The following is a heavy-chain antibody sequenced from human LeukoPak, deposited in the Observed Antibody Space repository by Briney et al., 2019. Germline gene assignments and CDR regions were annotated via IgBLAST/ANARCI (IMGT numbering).Heavy chain of an antibody. CDR3: AEVPGSFDAFDI. Sequence: GGSLRLSCAASGFTFSSYGMHWVRQAPGKGLEWVAFIRYDGSNKYYADSVKGRFTISRDNSKNTLYLQMNSLRAEDTAVYYCAEVPGSFDAFDIWGQGTMVTVSS. J-gene: IGHJ3*02. CDR2: IRYDGSNK. V-gene: IGHV3-30*02. D-gene: IGHD2-15*01. CDR1: GFTFSSYG.